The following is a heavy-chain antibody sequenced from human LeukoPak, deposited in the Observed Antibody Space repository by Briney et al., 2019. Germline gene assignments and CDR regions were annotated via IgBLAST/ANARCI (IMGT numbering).Heavy chain of an antibody. Sequence: GGSLRLSCAASGFTFSSYAMSWVRQAPGKGLEWVSAISGSGGSTYYADSVKGRFTISRDNSKNTLYLQMNSLRAEDTAVYYCAKDQTVYDSADYFDYWGQGTLVTVSS. CDR1: GFTFSSYA. J-gene: IGHJ4*02. D-gene: IGHD3-22*01. V-gene: IGHV3-23*01. CDR3: AKDQTVYDSADYFDY. CDR2: ISGSGGST.